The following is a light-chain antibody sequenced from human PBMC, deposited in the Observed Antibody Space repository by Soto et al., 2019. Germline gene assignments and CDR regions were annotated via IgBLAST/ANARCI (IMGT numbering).Light chain of an antibody. J-gene: IGLJ2*01. CDR3: AAWDDSLNSVV. CDR1: SSNIGSNT. CDR2: SNN. Sequence: QSVLTQPPSASGTPGQRVTISCSGSSSNIGSNTVNWYQQLPGTAPKLLIYSNNQRPSGVPDRLSGSKSGTSASLAISGRQSEDEADYYCAAWDDSLNSVVFGGGTKLTVL. V-gene: IGLV1-44*01.